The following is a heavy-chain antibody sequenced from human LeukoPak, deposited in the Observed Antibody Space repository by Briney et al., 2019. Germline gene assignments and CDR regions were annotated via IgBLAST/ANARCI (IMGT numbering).Heavy chain of an antibody. CDR1: GFTFSGYW. D-gene: IGHD4-17*01. CDR3: ARLPPDDYGDYYYFDY. CDR2: INGDGSST. J-gene: IGHJ4*02. V-gene: IGHV3-74*01. Sequence: PGGSLRLSCAASGFTFSGYWMHWVRQVSGKGLVWVSRINGDGSSTNYADSVKGRFTISRDNAENTLYLQMNSLRAEDTALYYCARLPPDDYGDYYYFDYWGQGTLVTVSS.